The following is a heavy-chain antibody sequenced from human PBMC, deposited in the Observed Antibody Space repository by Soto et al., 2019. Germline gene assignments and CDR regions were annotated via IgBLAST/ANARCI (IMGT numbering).Heavy chain of an antibody. D-gene: IGHD3-10*01. CDR3: ASKFGELLADAFDI. J-gene: IGHJ3*02. Sequence: PSETQSITCALPGGSISRGGYSWRWIRQPPGKGLERIGYIYHRGSTYYNPSLKSRVTISVDRSKNQFSLKLSSVTAADTVVYYCASKFGELLADAFDIWGQVIMVT. V-gene: IGHV4-30-2*01. CDR2: IYHRGST. CDR1: GGSISRGGYS.